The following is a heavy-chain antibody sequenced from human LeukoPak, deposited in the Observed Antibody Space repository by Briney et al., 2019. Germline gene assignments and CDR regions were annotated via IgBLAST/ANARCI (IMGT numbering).Heavy chain of an antibody. V-gene: IGHV1-18*01. J-gene: IGHJ3*02. CDR2: ISAYNGNT. Sequence: ASVNVSCKASGYTFTSYGISWVRQAPGQGLEWMGWISAYNGNTNYAQKLQGRVTMTTDTSTSTAYMELRSLRSDDTAVYYCAGLGGNLGADAFDIWGQGTMVTVSS. CDR3: AGLGGNLGADAFDI. CDR1: GYTFTSYG. D-gene: IGHD4-23*01.